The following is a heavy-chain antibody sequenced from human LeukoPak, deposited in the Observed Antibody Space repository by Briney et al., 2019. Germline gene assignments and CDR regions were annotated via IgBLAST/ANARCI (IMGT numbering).Heavy chain of an antibody. J-gene: IGHJ4*02. CDR1: GFTFSNYG. Sequence: GGSLRLSCAASGFTFSNYGMHWVRQAPGKGLEWVAVIWYDGSNKYYADSVKGRFTISRDNSKNTVYLQMNGLRAEDTAVYYCARPYCSSTSCYPLPVDYWGQGTLVTVSS. D-gene: IGHD2-2*01. CDR2: IWYDGSNK. CDR3: ARPYCSSTSCYPLPVDY. V-gene: IGHV3-33*01.